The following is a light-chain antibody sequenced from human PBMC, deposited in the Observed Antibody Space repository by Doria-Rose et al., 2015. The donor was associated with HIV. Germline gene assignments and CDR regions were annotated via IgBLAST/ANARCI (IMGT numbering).Light chain of an antibody. CDR2: DAS. V-gene: IGKV1-12*01. J-gene: IGKJ4*01. CDR1: QDISSW. Sequence: DIQLTQSPSSVSASVGDRVTTTCRASQDISSWLAWYQQKPGKAPNLLIYDASSLQSGVPSRFSGSGSGTEFTLTINSLQPEDFATYHCQQAKSFPLTFGGGTKLEIK. CDR3: QQAKSFPLT.